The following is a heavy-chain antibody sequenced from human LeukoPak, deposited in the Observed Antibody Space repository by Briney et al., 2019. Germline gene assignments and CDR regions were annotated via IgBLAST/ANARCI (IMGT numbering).Heavy chain of an antibody. J-gene: IGHJ4*02. CDR3: ARAVIAAAGTTFDY. D-gene: IGHD6-13*01. Sequence: GESLKISCKGSGYSFTSYRIGWVRQMPGKGLEWMGIIHPGDSDTRYSPSFQGRVTISADKSISTAYLQWSSLKASDTAMYYCARAVIAAAGTTFDYWGQGTLVTVSS. V-gene: IGHV5-51*01. CDR2: IHPGDSDT. CDR1: GYSFTSYR.